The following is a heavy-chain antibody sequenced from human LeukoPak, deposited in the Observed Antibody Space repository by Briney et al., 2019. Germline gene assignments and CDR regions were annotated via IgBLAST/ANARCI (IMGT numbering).Heavy chain of an antibody. CDR2: ISSRSTYI. CDR3: ARDSLYYYDSSHFDP. Sequence: PGGSLRLSCAASGFTFSSHSMNWVRQAPGKGLEWVSSISSRSTYIYYADSVKGRFTISRDDAKNSLYLQMNSLRAEDTAVYYCARDSLYYYDSSHFDPWGQGTLVTVSS. D-gene: IGHD3-22*01. V-gene: IGHV3-21*01. J-gene: IGHJ5*02. CDR1: GFTFSSHS.